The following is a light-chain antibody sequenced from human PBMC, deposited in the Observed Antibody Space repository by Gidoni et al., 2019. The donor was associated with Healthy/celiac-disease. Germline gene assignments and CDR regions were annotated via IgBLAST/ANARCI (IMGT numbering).Light chain of an antibody. CDR1: QSISSY. Sequence: DIQLTKSPSSLSASVGDRVTITCRASQSISSYLNWYQQKPGKAPKLLIYAASSLQSGVPSRFSGSGSGTDFTLTISSLQPEDFATYYCQQSYSTPPITFXQXTRLEIK. CDR3: QQSYSTPPIT. CDR2: AAS. J-gene: IGKJ5*01. V-gene: IGKV1-39*01.